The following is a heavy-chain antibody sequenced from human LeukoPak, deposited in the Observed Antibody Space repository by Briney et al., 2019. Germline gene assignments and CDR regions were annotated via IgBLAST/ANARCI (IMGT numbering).Heavy chain of an antibody. V-gene: IGHV3-23*01. CDR1: GFTFSSYA. Sequence: QPGGSLRLSCAASGFTFSSYAMSWVRQAPGKGLEWVSAISGNGGSTYYADSVKGRFTISRDNSKNTLYLQMNSLRAEDTAVYYCAKVPSPLMIVDAYFDYWGQGTLVTVSS. CDR2: ISGNGGST. D-gene: IGHD3-22*01. CDR3: AKVPSPLMIVDAYFDY. J-gene: IGHJ4*02.